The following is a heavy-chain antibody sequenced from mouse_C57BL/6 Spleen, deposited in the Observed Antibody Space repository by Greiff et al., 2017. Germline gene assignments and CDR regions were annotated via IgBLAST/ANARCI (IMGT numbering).Heavy chain of an antibody. Sequence: QVQLKQSGAELVRPGASVTLSCKASGYTFTDYEMHWVKQTPVHGLEWIGAIDPETGGTAYNQKFKGKAILTADKSSSTAYMELRSLTSEDSAVYYCTRPLSTGMVTTGYYFDYWGQGTTLTVSS. J-gene: IGHJ2*01. CDR1: GYTFTDYE. D-gene: IGHD2-2*01. CDR3: TRPLSTGMVTTGYYFDY. V-gene: IGHV1-15*01. CDR2: IDPETGGT.